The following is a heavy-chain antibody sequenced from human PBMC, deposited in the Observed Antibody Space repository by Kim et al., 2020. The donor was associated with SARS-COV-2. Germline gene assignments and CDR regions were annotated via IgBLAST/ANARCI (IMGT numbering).Heavy chain of an antibody. J-gene: IGHJ4*02. V-gene: IGHV1-2*04. CDR3: ARVRADMVRGVIAIYYFDY. CDR1: GYTFTGYY. D-gene: IGHD3-10*01. CDR2: INPNSGGT. Sequence: ASVKVSCKASGYTFTGYYMHWVRQAPGQGLEWMGWINPNSGGTNYAQKFQGWVTMTRDTSISTAYMELSRLRSDATAVYYCARVRADMVRGVIAIYYFDYWGQGTLVTVSS.